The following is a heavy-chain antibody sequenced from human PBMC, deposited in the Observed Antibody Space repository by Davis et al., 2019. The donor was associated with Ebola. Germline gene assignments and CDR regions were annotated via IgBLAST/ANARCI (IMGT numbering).Heavy chain of an antibody. J-gene: IGHJ4*02. V-gene: IGHV1-18*04. CDR1: GYTFTSYG. CDR3: ARDSDDYSFDY. Sequence: ASVKVSCKASGYTFTSYGISWVRQAPGQGLEWMGWISAYNGNTNYAQKLQGRVTMTTDTSTSTAYMELRSLRSEDTAVYYCARDSDDYSFDYWGQVTLVTVSS. D-gene: IGHD4-11*01. CDR2: ISAYNGNT.